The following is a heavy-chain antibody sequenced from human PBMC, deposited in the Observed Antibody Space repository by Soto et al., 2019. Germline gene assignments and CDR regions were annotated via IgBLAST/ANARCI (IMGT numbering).Heavy chain of an antibody. CDR2: IRSKANSYAT. CDR1: GFTFSGSA. Sequence: EVQLVESGGGLVQPGGSLKLSCAASGFTFSGSAMHWVRQASGKGLEWVGRIRSKANSYATAYAASVKGRFTISRDDSKNTAYLQMNSLKTEDTAVYYCTRPGLWFGELLYPSYGMDVW. D-gene: IGHD3-10*01. CDR3: TRPGLWFGELLYPSYGMDV. V-gene: IGHV3-73*02. J-gene: IGHJ6*01.